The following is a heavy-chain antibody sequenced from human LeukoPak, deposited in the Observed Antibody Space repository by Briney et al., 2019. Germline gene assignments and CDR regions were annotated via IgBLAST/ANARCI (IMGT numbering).Heavy chain of an antibody. Sequence: GGSLRLSCAASGFTFSNYWMSWVRQAPGKGLEWVANIKQDGSDKYYGDSVKGRFTISRDNAKNSLYVQMNSLRVEDTAVYYCARVALPVVAADYYGMDVWGQGTTVTVSS. D-gene: IGHD2-15*01. V-gene: IGHV3-7*01. CDR3: ARVALPVVAADYYGMDV. J-gene: IGHJ6*02. CDR2: IKQDGSDK. CDR1: GFTFSNYW.